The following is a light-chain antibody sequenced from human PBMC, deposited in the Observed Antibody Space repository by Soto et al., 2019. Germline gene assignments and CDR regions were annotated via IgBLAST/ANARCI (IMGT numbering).Light chain of an antibody. V-gene: IGKV3-20*01. CDR3: QQYGSSPKT. Sequence: EIVFTQSPGTLSLSPGERATLSCRASQSVSSSYLAWYQQKPGQAPRLLIYGASSRATGIPDRFSGSGSGTDFTLTISRLEPEDFAVYYCQQYGSSPKTFCQGTKVDI. CDR1: QSVSSSY. CDR2: GAS. J-gene: IGKJ1*01.